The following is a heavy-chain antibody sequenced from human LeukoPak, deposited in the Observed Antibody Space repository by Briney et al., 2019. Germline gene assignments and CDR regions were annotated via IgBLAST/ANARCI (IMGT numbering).Heavy chain of an antibody. CDR1: GGSISSYY. CDR2: ICYSGST. V-gene: IGHV4-59*01. Sequence: PSETLSLTCTVSGGSISSYYWSWIRQPPGKGLEWIGYICYSGSTDYNPSLKSRVTISIDTSKNQFSLKLSSVTAADTAVYYCARESNIHYYFDSWGQGTLVTVSS. CDR3: ARESNIHYYFDS. J-gene: IGHJ4*02. D-gene: IGHD1/OR15-1a*01.